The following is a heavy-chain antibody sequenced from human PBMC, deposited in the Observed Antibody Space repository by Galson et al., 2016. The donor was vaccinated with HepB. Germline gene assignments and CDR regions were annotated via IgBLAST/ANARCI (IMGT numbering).Heavy chain of an antibody. CDR3: AKGSNGWTKFIDF. V-gene: IGHV3-23*01. J-gene: IGHJ4*02. Sequence: ALSWVRQAPGKGLEWVSGITGSDGSTRYADSVKGRFIISRDNSKNTLYLQMDSLRAEDTAVYYCAKGSNGWTKFIDFWGQGTLVTVSS. CDR2: ITGSDGST. D-gene: IGHD6-19*01. CDR1: A.